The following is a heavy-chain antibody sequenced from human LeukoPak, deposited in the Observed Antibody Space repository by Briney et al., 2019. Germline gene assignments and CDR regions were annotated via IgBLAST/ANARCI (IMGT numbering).Heavy chain of an antibody. J-gene: IGHJ4*01. Sequence: GSVKVSCKVSGYSLTDFSMNWVGQAPGNGFAWMGGFAPEDGERIYAQKFQGRVTMTEDTYADTAYMELSSLKSEDTAVYFCTAGVAVSRWYYFDYWGQGTLVTVSS. CDR3: TAGVAVSRWYYFDY. CDR2: FAPEDGER. V-gene: IGHV1-24*01. CDR1: GYSLTDFS. D-gene: IGHD6-13*01.